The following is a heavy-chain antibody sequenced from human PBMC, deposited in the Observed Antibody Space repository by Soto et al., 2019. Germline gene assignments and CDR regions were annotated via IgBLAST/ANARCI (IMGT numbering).Heavy chain of an antibody. J-gene: IGHJ4*02. D-gene: IGHD5-18*01. Sequence: EVQLVESGGGLVQLGGSLRLSCAASGFTFSTYGINWVRQAPGKGLEWVSYISTTSRQYYADSVKGRFTISRDNAQNSVFLQINSLRDEDTAMYYCARDLRGDTHFDYWGQGTLVTVSS. CDR3: ARDLRGDTHFDY. CDR1: GFTFSTYG. CDR2: ISTTSRQ. V-gene: IGHV3-48*02.